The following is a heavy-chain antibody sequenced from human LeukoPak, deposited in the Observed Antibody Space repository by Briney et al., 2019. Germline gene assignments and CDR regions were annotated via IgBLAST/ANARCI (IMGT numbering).Heavy chain of an antibody. Sequence: GGSLRLSCAASGFSFSSYEMNWVRQAPGKGLEWVSYISSSGSTIYYADSVKGRFTISRDNAKNSLYLQMNSLRDVETAVYYCAREGAKVAGLDYCGQGTLVTVSS. CDR1: GFSFSSYE. V-gene: IGHV3-48*03. CDR3: AREGAKVAGLDY. J-gene: IGHJ4*02. CDR2: ISSSGSTI. D-gene: IGHD6-19*01.